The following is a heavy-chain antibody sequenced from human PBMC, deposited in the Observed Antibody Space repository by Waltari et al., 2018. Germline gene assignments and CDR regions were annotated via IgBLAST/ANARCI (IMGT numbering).Heavy chain of an antibody. D-gene: IGHD3-22*01. Sequence: EVHLLESGGGLAQPGGSLRLSCAASGFTFISTAMGWVRPAPGKGLEWVSGISDSGVITKYADSVKGRFTVSRDNSKNTVFLQLNSLRAEDTAIYYCARHLYSIDYLELGNWGQGTQVTVSS. J-gene: IGHJ4*02. CDR2: ISDSGVIT. V-gene: IGHV3-23*01. CDR3: ARHLYSIDYLELGN. CDR1: GFTFISTA.